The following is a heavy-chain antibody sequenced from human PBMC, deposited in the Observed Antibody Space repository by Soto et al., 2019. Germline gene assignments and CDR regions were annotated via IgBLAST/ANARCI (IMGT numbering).Heavy chain of an antibody. CDR2: INSDGSST. CDR3: ARGDKLEAGAGRHFDY. D-gene: IGHD6-13*01. V-gene: IGHV3-74*01. J-gene: IGHJ4*02. CDR1: GFTFSSYW. Sequence: GGSLRLSCAASGFTFSSYWMHWVRQAPGKGLVWVSRINSDGSSTSYADSVKGRFTISRDNAKNTLYLQMNSLRAADTAVYYCARGDKLEAGAGRHFDYWGEGSLRTFSS.